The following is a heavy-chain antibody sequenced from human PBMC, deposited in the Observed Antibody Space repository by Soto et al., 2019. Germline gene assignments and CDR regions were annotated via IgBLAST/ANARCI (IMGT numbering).Heavy chain of an antibody. CDR1: GGSFSGYY. J-gene: IGHJ3*02. CDR2: INHSGST. V-gene: IGHV4-34*01. Sequence: LSLTCAVYGGSFSGYYWSWIRQPPGKGLEWIGEINHSGSTNYNPSLKSRVTISVDTSKNQFSLKLSSVTAADTAVYYCAGEVYYYDRRAFDIWGQGTMVTVSS. CDR3: AGEVYYYDRRAFDI. D-gene: IGHD3-22*01.